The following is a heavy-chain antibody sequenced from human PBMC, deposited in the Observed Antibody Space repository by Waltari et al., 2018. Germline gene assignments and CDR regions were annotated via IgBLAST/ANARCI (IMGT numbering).Heavy chain of an antibody. V-gene: IGHV3-33*06. CDR1: GFTFSSYG. CDR3: AKDRIAAAGRHAFDI. Sequence: QVQLVESGGGVVQPGRSLRLSCAASGFTFSSYGMHWVRQATGKGLEWVAVIWYDGSNKYYADSVKGRFTISRDNSKNTLYLQMNSLRAEDTAVYYCAKDRIAAAGRHAFDIWGQGTMVTVSS. D-gene: IGHD6-13*01. CDR2: IWYDGSNK. J-gene: IGHJ3*02.